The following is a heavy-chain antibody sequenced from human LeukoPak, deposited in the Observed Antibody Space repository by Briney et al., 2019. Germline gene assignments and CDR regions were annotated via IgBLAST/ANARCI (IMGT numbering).Heavy chain of an antibody. J-gene: IGHJ4*01. CDR3: ARMGPTSSGWPEAFDY. D-gene: IGHD6-25*01. CDR2: IKQDASEK. CDR1: GFTFSGYW. V-gene: IGHV3-7*01. Sequence: GGSLRLPCAASGFTFSGYWMNWVRQAPGKGLEWVADIKQDASEKYYVDSVKGRFTISRDNAKNSLSLQMNSLRAEDTAVYYCARMGPTSSGWPEAFDYWGRGTLVTVSS.